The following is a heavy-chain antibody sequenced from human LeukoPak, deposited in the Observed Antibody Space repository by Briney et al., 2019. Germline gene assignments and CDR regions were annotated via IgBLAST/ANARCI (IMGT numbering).Heavy chain of an antibody. Sequence: TGGSLRLSCAASGFTFSSYGMSWVRQAPGKGLEWVSAISGSGGRTYYADSVKGRFTISRDNSKNTLYLQMNSLRAEDTAVYYCAKGPYSSSWYGVYYWGQGTLVTVSS. J-gene: IGHJ4*02. CDR1: GFTFSSYG. D-gene: IGHD6-13*01. CDR3: AKGPYSSSWYGVYY. V-gene: IGHV3-23*01. CDR2: ISGSGGRT.